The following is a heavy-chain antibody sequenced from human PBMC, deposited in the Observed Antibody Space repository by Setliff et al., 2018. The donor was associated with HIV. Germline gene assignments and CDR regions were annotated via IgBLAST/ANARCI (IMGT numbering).Heavy chain of an antibody. CDR3: ARGRVTLNGVAAGHHYMDV. J-gene: IGHJ6*03. V-gene: IGHV4-31*01. Sequence: SETLSLTCNVSGGSISSGGYYWSWIRQHPGKGLEWIGYIYYSGSTYYNPSLKSLGTISVDTSKNQFSLKLSSVTAADTAVYYCARGRVTLNGVAAGHHYMDVWGKGNTVTVSS. CDR2: IYYSGST. CDR1: GGSISSGGYY. D-gene: IGHD3-3*01.